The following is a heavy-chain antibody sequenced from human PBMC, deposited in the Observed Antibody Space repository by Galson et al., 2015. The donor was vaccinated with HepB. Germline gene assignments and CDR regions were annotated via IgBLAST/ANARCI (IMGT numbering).Heavy chain of an antibody. CDR3: AKDLGSGYGAIDY. V-gene: IGHV3-30*18. Sequence: SLRLSCAASGFTFSSYGMHWVRQAPGKGLEWVAVISYDGSNKYYADSVKGRFTISRDNSKNTLYLQMNSLRAEDTAVYYCAKDLGSGYGAIDYWGQGTLVTVSS. CDR2: ISYDGSNK. D-gene: IGHD5-12*01. CDR1: GFTFSSYG. J-gene: IGHJ4*02.